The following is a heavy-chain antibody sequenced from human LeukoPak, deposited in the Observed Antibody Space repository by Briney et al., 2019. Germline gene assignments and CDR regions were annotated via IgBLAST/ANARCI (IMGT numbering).Heavy chain of an antibody. J-gene: IGHJ6*04. CDR2: INGDGTTI. D-gene: IGHD2-2*02. Sequence: PGGSLRLSCTASGFTFGDYYMTWIRQAPGKGLDWLSYINGDGTTIHYAESVKGRFTISRDNGKKSVYLHINSLRAEDTAVYYCVRYPLQYYYYFLDVWGKGTTVTVSS. CDR1: GFTFGDYY. V-gene: IGHV3-11*01. CDR3: VRYPLQYYYYFLDV.